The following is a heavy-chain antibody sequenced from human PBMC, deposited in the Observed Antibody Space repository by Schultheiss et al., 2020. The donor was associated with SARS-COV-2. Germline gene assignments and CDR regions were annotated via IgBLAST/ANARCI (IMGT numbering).Heavy chain of an antibody. J-gene: IGHJ3*02. CDR2: INPNSGGT. CDR1: GYTFTGYY. CDR3: ARLWELLNAFDI. Sequence: VSVKVSCKASGYTFTGYYMHWVRQAPGQGLEWMGWINPNSGGTNYAQKFQGRVTMTRDTSISTAYMELSRLRSDDTAVYYCARLWELLNAFDIWGQGTMVTVSS. V-gene: IGHV1-2*02. D-gene: IGHD1-26*01.